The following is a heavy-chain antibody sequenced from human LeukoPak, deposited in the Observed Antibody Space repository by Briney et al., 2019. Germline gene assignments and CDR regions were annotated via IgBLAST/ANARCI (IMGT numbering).Heavy chain of an antibody. CDR1: GFTSSNYA. J-gene: IGHJ6*02. Sequence: GGSLRLSCAASGFTSSNYAMHWVRQAPGKGLEWVAVISYDGSNKYYADSVKGRFTISRDNSKNTLYLQMNSLRAEDTAVYYCARGGNIVATSYYYYYDMDVWGQGTTVTVSS. D-gene: IGHD5-12*01. CDR2: ISYDGSNK. CDR3: ARGGNIVATSYYYYYDMDV. V-gene: IGHV3-30-3*01.